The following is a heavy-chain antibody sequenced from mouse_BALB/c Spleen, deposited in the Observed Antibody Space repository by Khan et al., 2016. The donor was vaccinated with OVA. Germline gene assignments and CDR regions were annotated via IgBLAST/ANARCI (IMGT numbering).Heavy chain of an antibody. V-gene: IGHV9-3-1*01. CDR3: ARPPYFSYVMVY. J-gene: IGHJ4*01. CDR1: GYTFTNYG. CDR2: INTNTGEP. D-gene: IGHD2-10*01. Sequence: LVESGPELKKPGETVKISCKASGYTFTNYGLNWVKQAPGKGLQWMGWINTNTGEPTYAVDFKGRFAFSLETSASTAYLQINNLKNEDTATXFCARPPYFSYVMVYWGQGTSVTVSS.